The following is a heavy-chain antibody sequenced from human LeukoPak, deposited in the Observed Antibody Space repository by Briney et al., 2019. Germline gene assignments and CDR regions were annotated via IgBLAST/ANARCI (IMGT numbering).Heavy chain of an antibody. CDR3: ARDGFRNYYDPNWFDP. J-gene: IGHJ5*02. CDR1: GVSITDNW. CDR2: ILHTGPT. Sequence: SETLSLTCAVSGVSITDNWWSWVRQPPGKGLEWIGEILHTGPTNFNPSLKSRVTMSVDTSKNQFSLKLSSVTAADTAVYYCARDGFRNYYDPNWFDPWGQGTLVTVSS. V-gene: IGHV4-4*02. D-gene: IGHD3-16*01.